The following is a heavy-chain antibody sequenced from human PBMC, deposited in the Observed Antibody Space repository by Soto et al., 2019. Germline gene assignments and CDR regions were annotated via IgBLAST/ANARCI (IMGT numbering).Heavy chain of an antibody. CDR3: AREYYGLLTGYYTDY. D-gene: IGHD3-9*01. V-gene: IGHV3-74*01. Sequence: EVQLVESGGDLVQRGGSLRLSCAASGFPFSSYWMHWVRHTPGKGLDWVAGISGDGVTTYYADSVTGRFTVSRDNAKNTLSLQISGPRAEDTAVYYCAREYYGLLTGYYTDYWGQGTLVSVSS. J-gene: IGHJ4*02. CDR1: GFPFSSYW. CDR2: ISGDGVTT.